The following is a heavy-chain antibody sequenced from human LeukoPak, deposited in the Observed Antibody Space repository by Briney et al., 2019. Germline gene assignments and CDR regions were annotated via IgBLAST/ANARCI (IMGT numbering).Heavy chain of an antibody. D-gene: IGHD3-22*01. Sequence: ASVKVSCKASGYTFTGYYMHWVRQAPGQGLEWVGRINPNSGGTNYAQKFQGRVTMTRDTSISTAYMELSRLRSDDTAVYYCARSGVYYDSSGEFDYWGQGTLVTVSS. V-gene: IGHV1-2*06. CDR3: ARSGVYYDSSGEFDY. CDR1: GYTFTGYY. CDR2: INPNSGGT. J-gene: IGHJ4*02.